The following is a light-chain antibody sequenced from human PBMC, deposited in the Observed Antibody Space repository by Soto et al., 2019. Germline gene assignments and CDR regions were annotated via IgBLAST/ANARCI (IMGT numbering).Light chain of an antibody. CDR2: DAS. Sequence: DIQMTQSPCTLSASVGDRVTITCRASQSISSWLAWYQQKPGKAPKLLIYDASSLESGVPSRFSGSGSGTEFTLTISSLQPDDFATYYCQQYNTLITFGQGTRLEIK. CDR3: QQYNTLIT. CDR1: QSISSW. J-gene: IGKJ5*01. V-gene: IGKV1-5*01.